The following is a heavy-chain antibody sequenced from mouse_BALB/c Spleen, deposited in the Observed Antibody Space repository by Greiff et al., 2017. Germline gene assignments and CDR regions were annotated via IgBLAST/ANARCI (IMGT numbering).Heavy chain of an antibody. CDR3: ARMSVRRRDYCAMDY. CDR1: GYTFTDYN. J-gene: IGHJ4*01. Sequence: EVQLQQSGPELVKPGASVKISCKASGYTFTDYNMHWVKQSHGKSLEWIGYIYPYNGGTGYNQKFKSKATLTVDNSSSTAYMELRSLTSEDSAVYYCARMSVRRRDYCAMDYWGQGTSVTVSA. D-gene: IGHD2-14*01. V-gene: IGHV1S29*02. CDR2: IYPYNGGT.